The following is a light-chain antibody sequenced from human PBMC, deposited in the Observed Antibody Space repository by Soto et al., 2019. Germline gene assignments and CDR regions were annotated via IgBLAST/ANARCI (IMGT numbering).Light chain of an antibody. CDR3: QTWGTAIHDVV. Sequence: QLVLTQSPSASASLGASVKLTCTLSSGHNNYAIAWHQQQPDKGPRYLMKLNSDGSHSKGDGIPDRFSGSSSGAERHLTISSLQSDDEADYSCQTWGTAIHDVVFGGGTKLTVL. CDR1: SGHNNYA. V-gene: IGLV4-69*01. CDR2: LNSDGSH. J-gene: IGLJ2*01.